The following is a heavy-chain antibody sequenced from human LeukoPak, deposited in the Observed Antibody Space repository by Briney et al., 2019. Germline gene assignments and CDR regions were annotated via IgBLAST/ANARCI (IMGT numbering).Heavy chain of an antibody. J-gene: IGHJ4*02. CDR3: ARGLGSTGFIGDY. CDR2: IYYSGST. Sequence: SETLSLTRTVSGGSISSGGYYWSWIRQHPGKGLEWIGYIYYSGSTYYNPSLKSRVTISVDTSKNQFSLKLSSVTAADTAVYYCARGLGSTGFIGDYWGQGTLVTVSS. CDR1: GGSISSGGYY. D-gene: IGHD2-2*01. V-gene: IGHV4-31*03.